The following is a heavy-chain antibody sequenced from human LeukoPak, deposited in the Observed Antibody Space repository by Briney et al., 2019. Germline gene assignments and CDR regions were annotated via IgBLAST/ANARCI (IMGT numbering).Heavy chain of an antibody. V-gene: IGHV3-7*03. D-gene: IGHD1-26*01. Sequence: GGSLRLSCAASGFTFSNYWMSWVRQAPGKGLEWVANIKQDGSEKYYMDSVGGRFTISRDNAKNSLYLQMNSLRAEDTAVYYCARKGRVGAYDYWGQGTLVTVSS. CDR2: IKQDGSEK. CDR3: ARKGRVGAYDY. CDR1: GFTFSNYW. J-gene: IGHJ4*02.